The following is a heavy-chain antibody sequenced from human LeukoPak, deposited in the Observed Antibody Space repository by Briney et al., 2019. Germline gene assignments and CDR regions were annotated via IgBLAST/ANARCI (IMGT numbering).Heavy chain of an antibody. CDR3: AREINVEAYDLHHMDV. V-gene: IGHV4-59*12. D-gene: IGHD3-3*01. CDR2: IYFTGGA. J-gene: IGHJ6*03. CDR1: GGSINYYY. Sequence: SQTLSLTCTVSGGSINYYYWSWIRQAPGKGLEWIGRIYFTGGAHDNPSLKGRVTISVDTSKNQFSLRVNSVTAADTAVYFCAREINVEAYDLHHMDVWGKGTTAIVCS.